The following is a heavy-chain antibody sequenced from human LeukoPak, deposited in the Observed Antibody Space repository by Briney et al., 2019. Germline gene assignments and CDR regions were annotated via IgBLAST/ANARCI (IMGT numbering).Heavy chain of an antibody. CDR1: GFTVSTNY. J-gene: IGHJ2*01. V-gene: IGHV3-53*01. D-gene: IGHD3-10*01. Sequence: GGSLTLSCAASGFTVSTNYTNWVRQAPGKGLEWVSILYSGSSTYYADSMKGRFTISRDDSKNTLYLQMNSLRAEDTAVYYCARVGDHYHWYLDLWGRGTHVTVSS. CDR3: ARVGDHYHWYLDL. CDR2: LYSGSST.